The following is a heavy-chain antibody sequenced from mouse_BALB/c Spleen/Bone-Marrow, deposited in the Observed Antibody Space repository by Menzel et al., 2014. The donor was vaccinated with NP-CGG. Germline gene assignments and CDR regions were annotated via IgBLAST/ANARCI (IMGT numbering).Heavy chain of an antibody. CDR2: IDPSDSET. D-gene: IGHD2-3*01. V-gene: IGHV1-69*02. CDR3: ARALGDGYYYAMDY. J-gene: IGHJ4*01. Sequence: QVQLQQSVAELVKPGAPVKLSCKASGYTFTSYWMNWVKQRPGRGLEWIGRIDPSDSETHYNQKFKDKATLTVDKSSSTAYIQVSSLTSEDSAVYHCARALGDGYYYAMDYWGQGTSVTVSS. CDR1: GYTFTSYW.